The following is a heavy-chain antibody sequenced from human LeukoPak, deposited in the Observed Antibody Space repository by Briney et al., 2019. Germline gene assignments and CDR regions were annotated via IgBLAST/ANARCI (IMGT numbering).Heavy chain of an antibody. D-gene: IGHD4-23*01. CDR3: ARLVTGTTVINSGWFDP. Sequence: TGGSLRLSCAASGFTVSSNYMTWVRQAPGKGLEWVSVIYSGGNTYYADSVKGRLTISRDNSRNTLSLQMNTLRAEDTAVYYCARLVTGTTVINSGWFDPWGQGTLVTVSS. V-gene: IGHV3-66*04. CDR1: GFTVSSNY. J-gene: IGHJ5*02. CDR2: IYSGGNT.